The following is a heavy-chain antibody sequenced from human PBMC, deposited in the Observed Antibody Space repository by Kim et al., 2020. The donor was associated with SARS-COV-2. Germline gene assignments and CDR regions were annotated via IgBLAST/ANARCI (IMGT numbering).Heavy chain of an antibody. CDR1: GGSISSGGYS. CDR2: IYHSGST. Sequence: SETLSLTCAVSGGSISSGGYSWSWIRQPPGKGLEWIGYIYHSGSTYYNPSLKSRVTISVDRSKNQFSLKLSSVTAADTAVYYCARGRASGERRLNWFDPWGQGTLVTVSS. J-gene: IGHJ5*02. CDR3: ARGRASGERRLNWFDP. V-gene: IGHV4-30-2*01. D-gene: IGHD7-27*01.